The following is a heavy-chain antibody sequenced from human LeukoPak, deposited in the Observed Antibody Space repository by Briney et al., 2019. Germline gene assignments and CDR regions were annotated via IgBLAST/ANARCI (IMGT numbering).Heavy chain of an antibody. CDR2: ISAYNGDT. CDR1: GYPFSTYG. V-gene: IGHV1-18*01. Sequence: GASVNVSCKASGYPFSTYGIIWVRQAPGHGLEWMGWISAYNGDTKYAQKVQGRVTMTTDTSTSTAYMELRSLRSDDTAVYYCARDGGYDLYYFDYWGQGTLVTVSS. J-gene: IGHJ4*02. D-gene: IGHD5-12*01. CDR3: ARDGGYDLYYFDY.